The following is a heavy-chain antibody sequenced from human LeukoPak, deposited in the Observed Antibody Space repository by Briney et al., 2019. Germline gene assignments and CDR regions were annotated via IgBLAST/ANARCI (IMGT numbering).Heavy chain of an antibody. CDR1: GYTFTSYG. D-gene: IGHD3-22*01. V-gene: IGHV1-18*01. CDR3: ARDVFGLYYYDSSGYYYVPHDAFDI. CDR2: ISAYNGKT. Sequence: GASVKVSCKASGYTFTSYGISWVRQAPGQGLEWMGWISAYNGKTNYAQKLQGRVTMTTDTSTSTAYMELRSLRSDDTAVYYCARDVFGLYYYDSSGYYYVPHDAFDIWGQGTMVTVSS. J-gene: IGHJ3*02.